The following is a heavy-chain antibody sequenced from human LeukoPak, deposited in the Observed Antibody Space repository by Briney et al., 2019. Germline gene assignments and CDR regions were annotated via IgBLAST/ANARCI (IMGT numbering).Heavy chain of an antibody. CDR3: ARVGCGGDCYPYYYYGMDV. CDR2: IYYSGST. D-gene: IGHD2-21*02. V-gene: IGHV4-59*01. CDR1: GGSISSYY. Sequence: SETLSLTCTVSGGSISSYYWSWIRQPPGKGLEWIGYIYYSGSTNYNTSLKSRVTISVDTSKNQFSLKLSSVTAADTAVYYCARVGCGGDCYPYYYYGMDVWGQGTTVTVSS. J-gene: IGHJ6*02.